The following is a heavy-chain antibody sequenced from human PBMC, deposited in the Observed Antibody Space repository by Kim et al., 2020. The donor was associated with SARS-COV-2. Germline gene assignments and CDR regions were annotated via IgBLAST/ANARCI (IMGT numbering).Heavy chain of an antibody. CDR2: IIPILGIA. CDR3: AVDRYYDSSGYFYYYYYMDV. Sequence: SVKVSCKASGGTFSSYAISWVRQAPGQGLEWMGRIIPILGIANYAQKFQGRVTITADKSTSTAYMELSSLRSEDTAVYYCAVDRYYDSSGYFYYYYYMDVWGKGTTVTVSS. J-gene: IGHJ6*03. D-gene: IGHD3-22*01. CDR1: GGTFSSYA. V-gene: IGHV1-69*04.